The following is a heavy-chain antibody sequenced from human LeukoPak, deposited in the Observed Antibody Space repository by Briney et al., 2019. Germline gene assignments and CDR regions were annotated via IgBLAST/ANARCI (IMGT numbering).Heavy chain of an antibody. J-gene: IGHJ6*02. CDR2: IHYSGST. V-gene: IGHV4-59*08. D-gene: IGHD3-10*01. Sequence: PSETLSLTCTVSGGSMSSYYWSWIRQPPGKGLEWIGYIHYSGSTRYNPSLKSRVTISVDTSENQFSLKLSSVTAADTAVYYCARHFYGSGSYRAYGMDVWGQGTTVTVSS. CDR3: ARHFYGSGSYRAYGMDV. CDR1: GGSMSSYY.